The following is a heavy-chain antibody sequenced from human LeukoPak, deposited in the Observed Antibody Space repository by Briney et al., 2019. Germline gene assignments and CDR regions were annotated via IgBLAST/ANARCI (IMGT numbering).Heavy chain of an antibody. CDR1: GGSFSGYY. J-gene: IGHJ4*02. D-gene: IGHD3-16*01. CDR3: ARGRGGRDRFDY. V-gene: IGHV4-34*01. Sequence: SETLSLTCAVYGGSFSGYYWSWIRQPPGKGLEWIGEINHSGSTNYNPSLKSRVTISVDTSKNQFSLKLSSVTAADTAVYYCARGRGGRDRFDYCGQGTLVTVSS. CDR2: INHSGST.